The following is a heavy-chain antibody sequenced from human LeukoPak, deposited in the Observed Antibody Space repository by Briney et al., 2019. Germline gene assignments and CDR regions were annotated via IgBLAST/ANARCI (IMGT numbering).Heavy chain of an antibody. CDR1: GFTFSSYA. CDR3: AKALFCSSTSCYTDLLN. D-gene: IGHD2-2*02. CDR2: IIGSGGIT. V-gene: IGHV3-23*01. J-gene: IGHJ4*02. Sequence: GGSLRLSCAASGFTFSSYAMSWVRQAPGKGLEWVSAIIGSGGITYYADSGKSRFTISRDNSKSTLYLQMNSLRAEDTAVYYCAKALFCSSTSCYTDLLNWGQGTLVTVSS.